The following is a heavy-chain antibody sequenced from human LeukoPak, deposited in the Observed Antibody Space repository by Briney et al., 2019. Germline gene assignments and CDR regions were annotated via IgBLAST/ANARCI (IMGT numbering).Heavy chain of an antibody. CDR2: SRNKANSYTT. CDR1: GFTFSDHY. V-gene: IGHV3-72*01. J-gene: IGHJ6*02. D-gene: IGHD3-22*01. Sequence: GGSLRLSCAASGFTFSDHYIDWVRQAPGKGLQWVGRSRNKANSYTTEYAASVKGRFIISRDDSESSLYLQMNSLTAEDTAVYYCARDPVPEKYYYDSSGPEDGMDVWGQGTTVTVSS. CDR3: ARDPVPEKYYYDSSGPEDGMDV.